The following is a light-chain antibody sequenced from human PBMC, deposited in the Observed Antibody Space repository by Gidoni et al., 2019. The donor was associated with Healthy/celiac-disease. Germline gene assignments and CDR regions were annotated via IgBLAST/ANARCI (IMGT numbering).Light chain of an antibody. V-gene: IGKV1-9*01. CDR3: QQLNSYSLA. CDR2: AAS. CDR1: QGISSY. J-gene: IGKJ5*01. Sequence: DIQCTQSPSFLSASVGDRVTITCRASQGISSYLAWYQQKPGKAPKLLIYAASTLESGVPSRFSGSGSGTEFTLTISSLQPEDFATYYCQQLNSYSLAFGQGTRLEIK.